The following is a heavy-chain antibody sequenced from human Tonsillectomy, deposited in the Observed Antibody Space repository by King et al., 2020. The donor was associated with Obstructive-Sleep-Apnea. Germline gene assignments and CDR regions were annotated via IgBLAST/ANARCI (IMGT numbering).Heavy chain of an antibody. J-gene: IGHJ6*02. CDR2: TNHSGST. Sequence: VQLQQWGAGLLKPSETLSLTCAVYGGSFSGYYWSWIRQPPGKGLEWIGETNHSGSTNYNPSLKSRFTISVDTSKNQFSLKLSSVTAADTAVYYCARGPMVVVISNYGMDVWGQGTTVTVSS. CDR1: GGSFSGYY. D-gene: IGHD3-22*01. V-gene: IGHV4-34*01. CDR3: ARGPMVVVISNYGMDV.